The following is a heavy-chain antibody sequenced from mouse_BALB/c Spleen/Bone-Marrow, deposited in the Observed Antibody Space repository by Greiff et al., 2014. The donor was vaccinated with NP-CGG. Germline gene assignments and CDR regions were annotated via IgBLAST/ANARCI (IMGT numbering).Heavy chain of an antibody. CDR3: RCYDYTMDY. CDR2: IYPGSGTI. Sequence: LKQSGSELVRPGASVTLSCKASGYTFTSYWIHWVKQRPGQGLEWIGNIYPGSGTINYDEKFKNKATLTVDTSSSIAYMQLSSLTSEDSAVYYCRCYDYTMDYWGQGTSVTVSS. D-gene: IGHD1-1*01. J-gene: IGHJ4*01. V-gene: IGHV1S22*01. CDR1: GYTFTSYW.